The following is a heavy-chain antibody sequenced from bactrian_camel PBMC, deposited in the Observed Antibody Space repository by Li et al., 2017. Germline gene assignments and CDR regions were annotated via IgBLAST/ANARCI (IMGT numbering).Heavy chain of an antibody. J-gene: IGHJ4*01. CDR1: GFTFSTYY. V-gene: IGHV3S6*01. D-gene: IGHD2*01. CDR2: IIKDGSVT. Sequence: HVQLVESGGDFLQPGGSLRLSCAASGFTFSTYYMTWVRRAPGKGLGWVSSIIKDGSVTNYADSVKGRFTISRDNAKNTVYLQLNSLKPEDTAVYYCAARDGAFCYKMDNYKYWGQG. CDR3: AARDGAFCYKMDNYKY.